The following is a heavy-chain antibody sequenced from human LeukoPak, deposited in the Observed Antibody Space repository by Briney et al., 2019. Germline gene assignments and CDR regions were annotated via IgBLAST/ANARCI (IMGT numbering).Heavy chain of an antibody. CDR1: GGSISSYY. CDR2: IYYSGST. D-gene: IGHD3-10*01. Sequence: SETLSLTCTVSGGSISSYYWTWIRQPPGKGLEWIGYIYYSGSTNYNPSLKSRVTISVDTSKNQCSLKLSSVTAADTAVYYCARRSYGSASPLRMDVWGQGTTVTVSS. CDR3: ARRSYGSASPLRMDV. J-gene: IGHJ6*02. V-gene: IGHV4-59*08.